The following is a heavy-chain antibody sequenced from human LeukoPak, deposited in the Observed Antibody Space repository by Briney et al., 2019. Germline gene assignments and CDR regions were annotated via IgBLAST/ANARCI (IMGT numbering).Heavy chain of an antibody. V-gene: IGHV3-21*01. Sequence: GGSLRLSCAASGFTFSSYSMNWVRQAPGKGLEWVSSISSSSSYIYYADSVKGRFTISRDNAKNSLYLQMNSLRAEDTAVYYCASRGYSYGFGDYWGQGTLVTVSS. CDR1: GFTFSSYS. J-gene: IGHJ4*02. CDR2: ISSSSSYI. CDR3: ASRGYSYGFGDY. D-gene: IGHD5-18*01.